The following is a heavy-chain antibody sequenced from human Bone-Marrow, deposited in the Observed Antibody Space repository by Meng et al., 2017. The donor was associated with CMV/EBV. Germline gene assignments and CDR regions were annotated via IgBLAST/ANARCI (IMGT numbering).Heavy chain of an antibody. CDR1: GFTFSSYW. CDR3: ARVGGAAAGDYFDY. CDR2: IKQDGSEK. J-gene: IGHJ4*02. Sequence: GGSLRLSCAASGFTFSSYWMSWVRQAPGKGLEWVADIKQDGSEKYYVDSVKGRFTISRDNSKNTLYLQMNSLRAEDTAVYYCARVGGAAAGDYFDYWGQGTLVTVSS. D-gene: IGHD6-13*01. V-gene: IGHV3-7*03.